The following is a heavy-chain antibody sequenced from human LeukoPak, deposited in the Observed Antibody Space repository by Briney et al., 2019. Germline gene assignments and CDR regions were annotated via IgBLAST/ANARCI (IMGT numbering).Heavy chain of an antibody. CDR3: AKGARGDTVTSIVGLNWFDP. CDR1: GITFRSYG. D-gene: IGHD4-17*01. CDR2: ISYDGSHK. J-gene: IGHJ5*02. Sequence: GGSLRLSCAASGITFRSYGMHWVRQAPGKGLEWVAVISYDGSHKYYADSVKGRFSISRDNSKNTLYLQMNSLRADDTAVYYCAKGARGDTVTSIVGLNWFDPLGQGTLVTVSS. V-gene: IGHV3-30*18.